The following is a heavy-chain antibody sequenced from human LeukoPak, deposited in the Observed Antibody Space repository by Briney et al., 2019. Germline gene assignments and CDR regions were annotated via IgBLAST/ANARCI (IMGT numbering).Heavy chain of an antibody. CDR1: SGSINSYY. D-gene: IGHD1-26*01. Sequence: SETLSLTCTVSSGSINSYYWGWVRQPPGKGLEWIGRIYTTGATQYNPSLRSRVTMSIDTSTNQFSLNLRSMTAADTAVYYCGRQGYTPSYYFLDFWSQGTLVAVS. CDR2: IYTTGAT. CDR3: GRQGYTPSYYFLDF. V-gene: IGHV4-4*07. J-gene: IGHJ4*02.